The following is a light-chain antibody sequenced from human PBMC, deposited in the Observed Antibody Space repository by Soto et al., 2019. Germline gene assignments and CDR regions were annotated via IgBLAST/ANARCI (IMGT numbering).Light chain of an antibody. J-gene: IGKJ1*01. CDR2: DAS. V-gene: IGKV3-15*01. CDR1: QSVSSN. Sequence: DIVMTQSPSTLSVSPGERVTLSCRASQSVSSNLAWYQQKPGKAPRLLIYDASTRATGIPSRFSGSGSGTEFILTISSLQSEDFVVYYCQQYNNWPPWTFGQGTKVEIK. CDR3: QQYNNWPPWT.